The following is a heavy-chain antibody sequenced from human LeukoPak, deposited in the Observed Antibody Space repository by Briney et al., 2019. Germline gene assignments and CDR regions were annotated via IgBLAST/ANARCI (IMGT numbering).Heavy chain of an antibody. CDR3: ARDEGFVVVTAILDY. V-gene: IGHV3-30-3*01. CDR1: GFTFSSYA. J-gene: IGHJ4*02. CDR2: ISYDGSNK. Sequence: PGRSLRLSCAASGFTFSSYAMHWARQAPGNGLEGVAVISYDGSNKYYADSVKGRFTIYRDNSKKTLYLQMNSLRAEDTAVYYCARDEGFVVVTAILDYWGQGTLVRVSS. D-gene: IGHD2-21*02.